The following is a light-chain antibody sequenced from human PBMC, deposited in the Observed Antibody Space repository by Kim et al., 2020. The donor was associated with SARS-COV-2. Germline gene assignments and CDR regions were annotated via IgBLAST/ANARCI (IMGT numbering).Light chain of an antibody. Sequence: IQLTQSPSSLSTSVGDRVTITCRASQGISSYLAWYQQKPGNAPRLLIYAASTLQTGVPSRFSGSGSGTDFTLTISSLQPEDSATYHCQQLHDYPVTFGGGTKVDIK. CDR1: QGISSY. CDR3: QQLHDYPVT. J-gene: IGKJ4*01. V-gene: IGKV1-9*01. CDR2: AAS.